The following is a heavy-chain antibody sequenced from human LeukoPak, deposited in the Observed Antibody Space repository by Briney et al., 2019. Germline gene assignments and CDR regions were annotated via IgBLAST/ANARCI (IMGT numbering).Heavy chain of an antibody. Sequence: GGSLRLSCAASGFTFSSYSMNWVRQAPGKGLEWVSFISSSSSTIYYSDSVKGRFTISRDNAKNSLYLQMNSLRAEDTAVYYCARDRGGSYSAIDYWGQGTLVTVSS. D-gene: IGHD1-26*01. CDR3: ARDRGGSYSAIDY. CDR1: GFTFSSYS. V-gene: IGHV3-48*04. J-gene: IGHJ4*02. CDR2: ISSSSSTI.